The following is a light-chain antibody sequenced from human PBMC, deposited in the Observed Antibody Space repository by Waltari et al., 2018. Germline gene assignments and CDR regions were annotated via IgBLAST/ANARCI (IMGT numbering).Light chain of an antibody. Sequence: DVVMTQSPLSLPITPGQPASMTCRSSQSLLHSNGNTYLSWFLQKPGQPPRCLIYKVSNRDSGVPDRFSGSGAGTDFTLKISRVEAGDVGIYYCMQGTHFPPFTFGPGTKLDIK. CDR3: MQGTHFPPFT. V-gene: IGKV2-30*02. CDR2: KVS. J-gene: IGKJ3*01. CDR1: QSLLHSNGNTY.